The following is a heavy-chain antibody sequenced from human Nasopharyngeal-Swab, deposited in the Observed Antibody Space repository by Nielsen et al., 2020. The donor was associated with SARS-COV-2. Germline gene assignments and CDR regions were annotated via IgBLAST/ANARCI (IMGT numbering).Heavy chain of an antibody. J-gene: IGHJ3*02. CDR1: GYTFTGYY. CDR3: AGLSAGYAFDI. Sequence: ASVKVSCKASGYTFTGYYMNWVRQAPGQGLEWMGRINPNSGGTNYAQKFQGRVTMTRDTSISTAYMELSRLRSDDTAVYYCAGLSAGYAFDIWGQGTMVTVSS. CDR2: INPNSGGT. V-gene: IGHV1-2*06.